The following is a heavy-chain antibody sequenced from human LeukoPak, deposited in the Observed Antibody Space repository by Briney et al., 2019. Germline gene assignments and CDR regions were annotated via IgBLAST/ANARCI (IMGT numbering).Heavy chain of an antibody. D-gene: IGHD1-26*01. CDR1: GFTVSSNY. CDR2: IGGSGGST. Sequence: GGSLRLSCAASGFTVSSNYMSWVRQAPGKGLEWVSAIGGSGGSTYYADSVKGRFTISRDNSKNTLYLQMNSLRAEDTAVYYCAKDLSVGANYYYYYMDVWGKGTTVTVSS. CDR3: AKDLSVGANYYYYYMDV. J-gene: IGHJ6*03. V-gene: IGHV3-23*01.